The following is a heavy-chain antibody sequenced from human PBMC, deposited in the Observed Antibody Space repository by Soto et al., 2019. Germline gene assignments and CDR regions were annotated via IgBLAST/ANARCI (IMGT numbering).Heavy chain of an antibody. CDR1: GGSISSYY. CDR2: IYYSGST. J-gene: IGHJ5*02. D-gene: IGHD1-1*01. Sequence: PSETLSLTCTVSGGSISSYYWGWIRQPPGKGLEWIGYIYYSGSTNYNPSLKSRVTISVDKSKNQFSLKLSSVTAADTAVYYCARDPGNWFDPWGQGTLVTAPQ. CDR3: ARDPGNWFDP. V-gene: IGHV4-59*12.